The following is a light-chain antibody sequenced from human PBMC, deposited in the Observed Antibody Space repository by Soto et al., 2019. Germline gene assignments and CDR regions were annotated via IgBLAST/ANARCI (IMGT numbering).Light chain of an antibody. CDR1: QSVSNNY. Sequence: EMVVTQSPGTLPLSPGERATLSCRASQSVSNNYLAWYQQKPGQAPRILIYGASNRATGIPDRFSGSGSGTDFTLTISRPEPEDFAVYYCQQYGSSCTFGQGTKVEIK. V-gene: IGKV3-20*01. CDR3: QQYGSSCT. J-gene: IGKJ1*01. CDR2: GAS.